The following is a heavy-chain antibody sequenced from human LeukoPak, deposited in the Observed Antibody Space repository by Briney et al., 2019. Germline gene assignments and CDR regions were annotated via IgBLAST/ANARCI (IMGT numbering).Heavy chain of an antibody. J-gene: IGHJ3*02. CDR2: IYYSGST. CDR1: GGSISSSSYY. V-gene: IGHV4-39*01. D-gene: IGHD2-2*01. Sequence: PSETLSLTCTVSGGSISSSSYYWGWIRQPPGKGLEWIGSIYYSGSTYYNPSLKSRVTISVDTSKNQFSLKLSSVTAADTAVYYCARLPAGDLAMGHAFDIWGQGTMVTVSS. CDR3: ARLPAGDLAMGHAFDI.